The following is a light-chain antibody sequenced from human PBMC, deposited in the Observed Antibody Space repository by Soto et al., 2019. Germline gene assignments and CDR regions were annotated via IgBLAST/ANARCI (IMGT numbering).Light chain of an antibody. CDR1: QYISSW. CDR3: QQYYSYLRT. J-gene: IGKJ1*01. V-gene: IGKV1D-12*01. Sequence: DIQMTQSPSSVSASVGDRVTITCRASQYISSWLAWYQQKPGNAPKLLIYAASSLQSGVPSRFSGSGSGTDFILTISCLQSEDFATYYCQQYYSYLRTFGQGTKVEIK. CDR2: AAS.